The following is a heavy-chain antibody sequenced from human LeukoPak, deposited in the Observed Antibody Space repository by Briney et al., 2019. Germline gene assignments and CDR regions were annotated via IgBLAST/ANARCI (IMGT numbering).Heavy chain of an antibody. CDR2: IKSDGRST. V-gene: IGHV3-74*01. D-gene: IGHD6-13*01. Sequence: GGSLRLSCAASGFTFSSYWTHWVRHAPGKGLVWVSRIKSDGRSTSYADSVKGRFTISRDNAKNTLYLQMNSLRAEDTAMYYCASSIAAAGDYWGQGTLVTVSS. CDR3: ASSIAAAGDY. J-gene: IGHJ4*02. CDR1: GFTFSSYW.